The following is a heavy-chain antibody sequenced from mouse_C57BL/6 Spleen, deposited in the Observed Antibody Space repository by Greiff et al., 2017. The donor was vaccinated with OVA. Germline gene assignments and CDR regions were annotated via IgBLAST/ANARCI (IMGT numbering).Heavy chain of an antibody. Sequence: QVQLQQPGAELVRPGSSVKLSCKASGYTFTSYWMPWVKQRPIQGLEWIGDIDPSDSATHYNQQFKDKATLTVDKSYSTAYLPLRSLTSADSAVYYCARWDDYFDWFAYWGPGTLVTVSA. CDR1: GYTFTSYW. CDR2: IDPSDSAT. J-gene: IGHJ3*01. D-gene: IGHD2-4*01. CDR3: ARWDDYFDWFAY. V-gene: IGHV1-52*01.